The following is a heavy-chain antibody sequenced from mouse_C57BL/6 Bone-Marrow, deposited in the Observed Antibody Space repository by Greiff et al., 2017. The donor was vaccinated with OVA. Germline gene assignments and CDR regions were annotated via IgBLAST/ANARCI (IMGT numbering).Heavy chain of an antibody. CDR1: GYTFTSYW. Sequence: VQLQQSGAELVKPGASVKLSCKASGYTFTSYWMHWVKQRPGQGLEWIGRIDPNSGGTTYNEKLKSKATLTVDKPSSTAYMQLRSLTSEDTAVYYCARGRLLRYWGKGTTLTVSS. D-gene: IGHD1-1*01. CDR3: ARGRLLRY. CDR2: IDPNSGGT. V-gene: IGHV1-72*01. J-gene: IGHJ2*01.